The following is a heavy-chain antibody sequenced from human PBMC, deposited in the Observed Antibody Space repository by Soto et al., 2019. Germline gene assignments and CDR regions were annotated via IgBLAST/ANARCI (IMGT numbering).Heavy chain of an antibody. J-gene: IGHJ4*02. CDR2: IVVGSGNT. D-gene: IGHD2-15*01. V-gene: IGHV1-58*01. CDR3: AATVTLGYCSGGSCPDYFDY. CDR1: GFTFTSSA. Sequence: ASVKVSCKASGFTFTSSAVQWVRQARGQRLEWIGWIVVGSGNTNYAQKFQERVTITRDMSTSTAYMELSSLRSEDTAVYYCAATVTLGYCSGGSCPDYFDYWGQGTLVTVSS.